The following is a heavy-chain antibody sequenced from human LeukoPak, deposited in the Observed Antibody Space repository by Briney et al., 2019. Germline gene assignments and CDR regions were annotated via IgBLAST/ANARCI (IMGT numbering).Heavy chain of an antibody. Sequence: GASVKVSCKASGGTFSSYAISWVRQAPGQGLEWMGRIIPILGIANYAQKFQGRVTITADKSTSTAYMELSSLRSEDTAVYYCAREDSGWYEFDYWGQGTLVTVSS. CDR3: AREDSGWYEFDY. D-gene: IGHD6-19*01. J-gene: IGHJ4*02. CDR1: GGTFSSYA. V-gene: IGHV1-69*04. CDR2: IIPILGIA.